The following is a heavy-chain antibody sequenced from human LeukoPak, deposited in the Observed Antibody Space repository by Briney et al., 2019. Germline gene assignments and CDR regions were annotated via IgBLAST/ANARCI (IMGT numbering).Heavy chain of an antibody. CDR3: ARDSGSYYAFDY. CDR2: ISSSSSYI. J-gene: IGHJ4*02. D-gene: IGHD1-26*01. V-gene: IGHV3-21*01. Sequence: GGSLRLSCAASGFTFSSDCMNWVRQAPGKGLEWVSSISSSSSYIYYADSVKGRFTISRDNAKNSLYLQMNSLRAEDTAVYYCARDSGSYYAFDYWGQGTLVTVSS. CDR1: GFTFSSDC.